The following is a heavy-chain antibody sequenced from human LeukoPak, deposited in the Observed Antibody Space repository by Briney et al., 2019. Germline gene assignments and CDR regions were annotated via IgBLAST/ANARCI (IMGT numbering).Heavy chain of an antibody. Sequence: GGSLRLSCAASGFSFSSYAMSWVRQAPGKGLEWVTGFTDSFSGSGGSTQYADSVKGRFTISRDNSKNTLYLQMSSLRAEDTAVHYCAKGKINHEGAFDIWGQGTMVTVSS. CDR3: AKGKINHEGAFDI. CDR1: GFSFSSYA. V-gene: IGHV3-23*01. J-gene: IGHJ3*02. CDR2: FTDSFSGSGGST.